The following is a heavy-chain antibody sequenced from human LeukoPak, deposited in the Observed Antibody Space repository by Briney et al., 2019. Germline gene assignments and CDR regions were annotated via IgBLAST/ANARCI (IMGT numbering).Heavy chain of an antibody. J-gene: IGHJ6*03. CDR1: GYTFTGYY. Sequence: ASVKVSCKASGYTFTGYYMHCVRQAPGQGLEWMGWINPNSGGTNYAQKFQGRVTMTRDTSISTAYMELSRLRSDDTAVYYCTRDFYSSSSGYYYYMDVWGRGTTVTVSS. CDR2: INPNSGGT. D-gene: IGHD6-6*01. CDR3: TRDFYSSSSGYYYYMDV. V-gene: IGHV1-2*02.